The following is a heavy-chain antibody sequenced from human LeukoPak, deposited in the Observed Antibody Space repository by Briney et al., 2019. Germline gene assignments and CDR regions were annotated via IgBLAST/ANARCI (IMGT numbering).Heavy chain of an antibody. J-gene: IGHJ4*02. D-gene: IGHD2-2*01. CDR1: GFTFSSYA. CDR2: ISGSGGST. V-gene: IGHV3-23*01. CDR3: AKDGGSVVPADTFDY. Sequence: GGSLRLSCAASGFTFSSYAMSWVRQAPGKGLEWVSAISGSGGSTYYADSVKGRFTISRDNSKNTLYLQMNSLRGEDTAVYYCAKDGGSVVPADTFDYWGQGTLVTVSS.